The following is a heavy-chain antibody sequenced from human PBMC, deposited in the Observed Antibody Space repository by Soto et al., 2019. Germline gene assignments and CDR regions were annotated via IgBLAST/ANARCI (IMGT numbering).Heavy chain of an antibody. V-gene: IGHV3-23*01. Sequence: GGSLRLSCAASGFTFSSYAMSWVRQAPGKGLEWVSAISGSGGSTYYADSVKGRFTISRDNSKNTLYLQMNSLRAEDTAVYYCAKALWPDYYYGMDVLGQETTVTVSS. CDR3: AKALWPDYYYGMDV. CDR1: GFTFSSYA. D-gene: IGHD2-21*01. CDR2: ISGSGGST. J-gene: IGHJ6*02.